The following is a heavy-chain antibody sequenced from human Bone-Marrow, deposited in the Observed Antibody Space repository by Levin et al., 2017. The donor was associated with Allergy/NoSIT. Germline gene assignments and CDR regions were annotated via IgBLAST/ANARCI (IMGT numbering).Heavy chain of an antibody. CDR1: GFTFEAYA. D-gene: IGHD1/OR15-1a*01. Sequence: QPGGSLRLSCTASGFTFEAYAMHWVRQPLGKGLQWVSGIGRKSSGIVYVDSVKGRFTISRDDPKNSLVLQMNSLRPEDSALYYCVKDAGEETGTMKPDYWGQGSLVTVSS. CDR3: VKDAGEETGTMKPDY. V-gene: IGHV3-9*01. CDR2: IGRKSSGI. J-gene: IGHJ4*02.